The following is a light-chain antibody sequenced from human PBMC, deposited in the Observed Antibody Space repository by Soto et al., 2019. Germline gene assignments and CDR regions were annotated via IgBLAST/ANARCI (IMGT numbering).Light chain of an antibody. CDR3: SSYAGSNNYV. Sequence: QSVLTQPPSASGSPGQSVTISCTGTSSDVGGYNYVSWYQQHPGKAPKLMIYEVSRRPSGVPDRFSGSKSGITASLTVSGLQADDEADYYCSSYAGSNNYVFGTGTKLTVL. CDR1: SSDVGGYNY. CDR2: EVS. V-gene: IGLV2-8*01. J-gene: IGLJ1*01.